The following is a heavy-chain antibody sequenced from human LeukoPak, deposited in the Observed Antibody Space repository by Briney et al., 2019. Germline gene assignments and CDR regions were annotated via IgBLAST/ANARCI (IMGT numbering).Heavy chain of an antibody. Sequence: GESLKISCKGSGYSFTSYWIGWVRQMPGKGLEWMGIIYPGDSDTRYSPSFQGQVTISADKYISTAYLQWSSLKASDTAMYYCALHGYCSSTSCYTGYGMDVWGQGTTVTVSS. V-gene: IGHV5-51*01. CDR2: IYPGDSDT. CDR3: ALHGYCSSTSCYTGYGMDV. J-gene: IGHJ6*02. D-gene: IGHD2-2*02. CDR1: GYSFTSYW.